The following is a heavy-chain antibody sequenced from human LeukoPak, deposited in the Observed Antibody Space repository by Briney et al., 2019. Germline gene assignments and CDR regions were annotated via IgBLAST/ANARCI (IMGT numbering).Heavy chain of an antibody. CDR3: ARGVMTTTGGGWSSPDLDY. Sequence: SVKVSCKASGYTFTSYYMHWVRQAPGQGLEWMGIINPSGGSTSYAQKFQGRVTMTRDTSTSTVYMELSSLRSEDTAVYYCARGVMTTTGGGWSSPDLDYWGQGTLVTVSS. CDR2: INPSGGST. V-gene: IGHV1-46*01. J-gene: IGHJ4*02. D-gene: IGHD3-16*01. CDR1: GYTFTSYY.